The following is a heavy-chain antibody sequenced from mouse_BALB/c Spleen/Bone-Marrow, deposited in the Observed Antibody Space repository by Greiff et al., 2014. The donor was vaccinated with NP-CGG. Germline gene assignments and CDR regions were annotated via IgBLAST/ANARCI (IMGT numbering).Heavy chain of an antibody. Sequence: EVKLEESGGGLVQPGGSRKLSCAASGFTFSSFGMHWVRQAPEKGLEWVAYISSGSSTIYYADTMKGRFTISRDNPKNTLFLQMASLRSEDTAMYYCTRSGTLWSMDYWGQGTSVTVSS. CDR2: ISSGSSTI. D-gene: IGHD1-1*02. CDR1: GFTFSSFG. CDR3: TRSGTLWSMDY. V-gene: IGHV5-17*02. J-gene: IGHJ4*01.